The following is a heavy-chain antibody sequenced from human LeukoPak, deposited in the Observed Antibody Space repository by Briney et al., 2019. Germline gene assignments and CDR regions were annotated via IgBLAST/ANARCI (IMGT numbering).Heavy chain of an antibody. V-gene: IGHV3-33*01. J-gene: IGHJ4*02. CDR1: GFTFSTYG. CDR3: ARDLWQQMIQGYDY. Sequence: GGSLRLSCAASGFTFSTYGMHWVRQAPGKGLEWVAVIWNDGSYKHYADSVKGRFTISRDDSKNTIYLQMNSLRAEDTAVYYCARDLWQQMIQGYDYWGQGTLVTVSS. CDR2: IWNDGSYK. D-gene: IGHD6-13*01.